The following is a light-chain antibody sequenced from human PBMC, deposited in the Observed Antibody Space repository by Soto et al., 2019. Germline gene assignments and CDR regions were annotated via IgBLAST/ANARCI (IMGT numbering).Light chain of an antibody. J-gene: IGKJ1*01. CDR1: QSVSRN. V-gene: IGKV3-15*01. Sequence: EIVMTQSPDTLSVSLGERFTLSCRASQSVSRNLAWLQQKPGQAPRLLIFGASTRATDVPARFSGRGSGTDFTLTISSLPSEDFAIYYCQQYNNWPRTFGQGTKVDIK. CDR2: GAS. CDR3: QQYNNWPRT.